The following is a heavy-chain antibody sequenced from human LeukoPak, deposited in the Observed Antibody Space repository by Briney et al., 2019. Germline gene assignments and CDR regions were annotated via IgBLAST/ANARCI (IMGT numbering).Heavy chain of an antibody. D-gene: IGHD3-9*01. CDR3: ARHYDILTGVDY. J-gene: IGHJ4*02. CDR2: MNPISGGT. V-gene: IGHV1-2*02. CDR1: GYTFTGYY. Sequence: ASMKVSCKASGYTFTGYYIHWIRQAPGQGLEWMGWMNPISGGTNYAQKFQGRVTMTRDRSTSTAYLELSGLTFDDTAVYYCARHYDILTGVDYWGQGTLVTVSS.